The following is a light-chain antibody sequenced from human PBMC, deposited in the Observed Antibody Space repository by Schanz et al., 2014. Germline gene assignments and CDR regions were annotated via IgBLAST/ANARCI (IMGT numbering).Light chain of an antibody. V-gene: IGLV2-8*01. Sequence: QSALTQPPSASGSPGQSVTISCTGTSSDVGGYNYVSWYQQHPGKAPKLMIYEGTKRPSGVSDRFSGSKSANTASLTISGLQAEDEADYYCSSYAGSTTSWVFGGGTKLTVL. J-gene: IGLJ3*02. CDR1: SSDVGGYNY. CDR2: EGT. CDR3: SSYAGSTTSWV.